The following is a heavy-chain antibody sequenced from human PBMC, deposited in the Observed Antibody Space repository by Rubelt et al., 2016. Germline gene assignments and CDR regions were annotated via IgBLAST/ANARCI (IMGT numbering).Heavy chain of an antibody. CDR3: ARCSSSDCQGFDL. CDR2: IYYSGTT. D-gene: IGHD6-19*01. J-gene: IGHJ2*01. V-gene: IGHV4-28*01. Sequence: QVQLQESGPGLVKPSDTLSLTCAVSGYSISSSNWWGWIRQPPGKGLEWIGYIYYSGTTYYNPSLQSRVTMSLETSKNQFSLILSSVTAVDTAVYYCARCSSSDCQGFDLWGRGTLVTVSS. CDR1: GYSISSSNW.